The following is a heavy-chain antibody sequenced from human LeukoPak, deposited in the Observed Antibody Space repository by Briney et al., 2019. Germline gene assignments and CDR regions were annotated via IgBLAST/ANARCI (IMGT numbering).Heavy chain of an antibody. CDR2: IKGDESAR. CDR3: ARDVGGSLDY. Sequence: GGSLRLSCAASGFTFRTYWMAWVRQAPGKGLEWVANIKGDESARHQADSVKGRFTISRDNAQNSVYLQMSSLRGDDTAVYYCARDVGGSLDYWGQGTLVTVSS. V-gene: IGHV3-7*01. CDR1: GFTFRTYW. J-gene: IGHJ4*02. D-gene: IGHD1-26*01.